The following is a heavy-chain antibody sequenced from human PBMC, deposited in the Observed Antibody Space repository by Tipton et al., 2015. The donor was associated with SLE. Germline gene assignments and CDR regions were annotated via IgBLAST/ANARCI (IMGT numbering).Heavy chain of an antibody. CDR1: GFTFSSYA. Sequence: SLRLSCAASGFTFSSYAMHWVRQAPGKGLEWVAVISYDGSNKYYADSVKGRFTISRDKSKNSLYLQMNSLRAEDTAVYYCARDGVAVPGPYFEYWGQGTLVTVSS. D-gene: IGHD6-19*01. CDR2: ISYDGSNK. V-gene: IGHV3-30-3*01. CDR3: ARDGVAVPGPYFEY. J-gene: IGHJ4*02.